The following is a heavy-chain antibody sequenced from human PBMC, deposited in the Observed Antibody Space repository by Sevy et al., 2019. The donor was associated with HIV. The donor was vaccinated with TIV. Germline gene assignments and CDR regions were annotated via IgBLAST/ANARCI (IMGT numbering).Heavy chain of an antibody. CDR3: TRLGPYSSRWYSDY. V-gene: IGHV4-4*02. Sequence: SETLSLTCSVSGDSIGSTNWWGWVRQPPGKGLEWIAEIHQSGSTNYNPSLKSRVSIFVDTSKNQFSLRLTSVTAADTAVYYCTRLGPYSSRWYSDYWSQGTLVTVSS. CDR1: GDSIGSTNW. J-gene: IGHJ4*02. D-gene: IGHD6-13*01. CDR2: IHQSGST.